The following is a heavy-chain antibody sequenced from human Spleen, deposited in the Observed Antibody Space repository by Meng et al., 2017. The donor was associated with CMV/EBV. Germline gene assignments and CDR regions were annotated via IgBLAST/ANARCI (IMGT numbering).Heavy chain of an antibody. CDR2: ISSSGSTI. CDR3: ASQPGYCSSTSCEGGAFDI. CDR1: GFTFSSYE. D-gene: IGHD2-2*01. Sequence: GESLKISCAASGFTFSSYEMNWVRQAPGKGLEWVSYISSSGSTIYYADSVKGRFTISRDNAKNSLYLQMNSLRAEDTAVYYCASQPGYCSSTSCEGGAFDIWGQGTMVTVSS. V-gene: IGHV3-48*03. J-gene: IGHJ3*02.